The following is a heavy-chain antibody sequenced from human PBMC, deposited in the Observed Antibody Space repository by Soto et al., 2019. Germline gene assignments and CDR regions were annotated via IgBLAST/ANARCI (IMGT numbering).Heavy chain of an antibody. V-gene: IGHV4-59*08. J-gene: IGHJ6*02. D-gene: IGHD3-10*02. CDR2: VHHSWGS. Sequence: QVQLQAPGPGLVKPSETLSLSCTVSGGSIRSNYWSWFRRSPGKRMERIGYVHHSWGSSYNPSLQIRGTISLDTSKSQFALKVPSLTATDAAVYYCARQVFGPLHGLVDVWGQGTRVTVSS. CDR3: ARQVFGPLHGLVDV. CDR1: GGSIRSNY.